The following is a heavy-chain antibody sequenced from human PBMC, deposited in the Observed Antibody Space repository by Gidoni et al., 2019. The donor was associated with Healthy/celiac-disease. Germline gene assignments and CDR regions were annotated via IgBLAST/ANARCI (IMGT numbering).Heavy chain of an antibody. V-gene: IGHV1-3*01. D-gene: IGHD2-15*01. CDR3: AREAGFVVVVATNYFDY. CDR2: INAGNGNT. J-gene: IGHJ4*02. Sequence: QVQLVQSGAEVKKPGASVKVSCQASGYTLTSYAMHWVRQATAHRLEWMGWINAGNGNTKYSQKFQGRVTITRDTSASTADIELSSLRSEDTAVYYCAREAGFVVVVATNYFDYWGQGTLVTVSA. CDR1: GYTLTSYA.